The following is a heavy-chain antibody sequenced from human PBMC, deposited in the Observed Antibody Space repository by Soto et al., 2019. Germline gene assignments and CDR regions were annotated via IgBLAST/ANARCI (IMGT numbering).Heavy chain of an antibody. J-gene: IGHJ6*02. CDR3: ASVLALFGCSGGSCLDYYYYYGTDV. Sequence: ASVKVSCKASGYTFTSYAMHWVRQAPGQRLEWMGWINAGNGNTKYSQKFQGRVTITRDTSASTSYMELSSLRSEDTAVYYCASVLALFGCSGGSCLDYYYYYGTDVWGQGTTVNVSS. D-gene: IGHD2-15*01. CDR2: INAGNGNT. V-gene: IGHV1-3*01. CDR1: GYTFTSYA.